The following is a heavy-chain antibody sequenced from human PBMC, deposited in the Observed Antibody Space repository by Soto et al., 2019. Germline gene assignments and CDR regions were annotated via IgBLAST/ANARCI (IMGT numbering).Heavy chain of an antibody. CDR3: AREVIVVVPDESPYGMDV. CDR2: INHSGST. V-gene: IGHV4-34*10. CDR1: GGSFSGYY. Sequence: SETLSLTCAVYGGSFSGYYWSWIRQPPGKGLEWIGEINHSGSTNYNPSLKSRFTISRDNSKNTLYLQMNSLRAEDTAVYYCAREVIVVVPDESPYGMDVWGQGTTVTV. J-gene: IGHJ6*02. D-gene: IGHD2-2*01.